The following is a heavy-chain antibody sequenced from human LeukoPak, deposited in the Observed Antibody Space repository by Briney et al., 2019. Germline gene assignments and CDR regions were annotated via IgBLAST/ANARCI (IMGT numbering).Heavy chain of an antibody. D-gene: IGHD2-2*01. CDR3: AGSNIVVVPAAIRY. CDR1: GGSISSGGYS. CDR2: IYHSGST. J-gene: IGHJ4*02. Sequence: SETLSLTCAVSGGSISSGGYSWSWIRQPPGKGLEWIGYIYHSGSTYYNPSLKSRVTISVDTSKNQFSLKLSSVTAADTAVYYCAGSNIVVVPAAIRYWGQGTLVTVSS. V-gene: IGHV4-30-2*01.